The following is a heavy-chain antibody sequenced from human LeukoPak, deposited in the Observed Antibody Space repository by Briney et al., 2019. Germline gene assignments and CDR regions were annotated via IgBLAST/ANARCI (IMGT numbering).Heavy chain of an antibody. V-gene: IGHV1-69*04. CDR1: GGTFSSYA. D-gene: IGHD3-22*01. CDR2: IIPILGIA. Sequence: ASVKVSCKASGGTFSSYAISWVRQAPGQGLEWMGRIIPILGIANYAQKFQGRVTITADKSTSTAYMELSSLRSEDTAVYYCARDDSSGYYRTEYFQHWGQGTLVTVSS. J-gene: IGHJ1*01. CDR3: ARDDSSGYYRTEYFQH.